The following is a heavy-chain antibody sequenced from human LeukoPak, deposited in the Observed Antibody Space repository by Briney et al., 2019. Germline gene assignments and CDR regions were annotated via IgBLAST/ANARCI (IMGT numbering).Heavy chain of an antibody. CDR3: AKALFYGSGSYSPGAIGY. CDR2: ISGSGGST. Sequence: GGSLRLSCAASGFTFSTHSMYWVRQAPGKGLEWVSAISGSGGSTYYADSVKGRFTISRDKSKNTLYLQMNSLRAEDTAVCYCAKALFYGSGSYSPGAIGYGGQGTVVTVSS. D-gene: IGHD3-10*01. V-gene: IGHV3-23*01. CDR1: GFTFSTHS. J-gene: IGHJ4*02.